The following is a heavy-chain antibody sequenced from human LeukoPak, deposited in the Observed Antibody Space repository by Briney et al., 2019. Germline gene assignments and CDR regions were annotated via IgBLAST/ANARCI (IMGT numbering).Heavy chain of an antibody. CDR2: INPSGGST. V-gene: IGHV1-46*01. CDR1: GYTFTSYY. CDR3: ARELRSGGYFDY. Sequence: SEKVSCKASGYTFTSYYMHWVRQAPGQGLEWMGIINPSGGSTSYAQKFQGRVTMTRDMSTSTVYMELSSLRSEDTAVYYCARELRSGGYFDYWGQGTLVTVSS. D-gene: IGHD4-17*01. J-gene: IGHJ4*02.